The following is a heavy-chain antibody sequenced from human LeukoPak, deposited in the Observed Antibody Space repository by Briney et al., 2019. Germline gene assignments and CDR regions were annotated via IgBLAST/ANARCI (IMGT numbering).Heavy chain of an antibody. CDR2: ISSRGDST. CDR3: ARESSGTYYLKQ. CDR1: GFTFSSYE. Sequence: PGGSLRLSCAASGFTFSSYEMNWIRQAPGNGPESVSSISSRGDSTNYADSVKGRFTISRDNAKNSLYLQMNSLRAEDTAVYYCARESSGTYYLKQWGQGTLVTVYS. D-gene: IGHD1-26*01. J-gene: IGHJ4*02. V-gene: IGHV3-48*03.